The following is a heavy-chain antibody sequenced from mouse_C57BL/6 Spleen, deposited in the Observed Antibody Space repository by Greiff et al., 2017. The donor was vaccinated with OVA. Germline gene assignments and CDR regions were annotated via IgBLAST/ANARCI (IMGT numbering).Heavy chain of an antibody. CDR3: ARGGTAGGFAY. CDR1: GFTFSDYY. Sequence: EVKLMESEGGLVQPGRSMKLSCTASGFTFSDYYMAWVRQVPEKGLEWVANINYDGSSTYYLDSLKSRFIISRDNAKNILYLQMSSLKSEDTATYYCARGGTAGGFAYWGQGTLVTVSA. CDR2: INYDGSST. V-gene: IGHV5-16*01. J-gene: IGHJ3*01. D-gene: IGHD3-3*01.